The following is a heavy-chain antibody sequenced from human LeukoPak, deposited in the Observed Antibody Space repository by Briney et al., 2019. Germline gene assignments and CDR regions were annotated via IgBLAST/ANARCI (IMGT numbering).Heavy chain of an antibody. V-gene: IGHV4-31*03. CDR2: IYYSGST. D-gene: IGHD3-10*01. CDR3: ARWSVDAGSPVINWFDP. CDR1: GGSISSGDYY. J-gene: IGHJ5*02. Sequence: SQTLSLTCTVSGGSISSGDYYWSWIRQHPGKGLEWIGYIYYSGSTYYNPSLKSRVTVSVDTSKNQFSLKLSSVTAADTAVYYCARWSVDAGSPVINWFDPWGQGTLVTVSS.